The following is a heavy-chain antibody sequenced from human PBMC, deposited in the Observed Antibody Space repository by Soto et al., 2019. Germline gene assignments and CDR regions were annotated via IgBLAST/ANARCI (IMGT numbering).Heavy chain of an antibody. CDR1: GYTFTSYG. CDR3: ARELVPAANTRNYYYYMDV. V-gene: IGHV1-18*01. J-gene: IGHJ6*03. CDR2: ISAYNGNT. D-gene: IGHD2-2*01. Sequence: QVQLVQSGAEVKKPGASVKVSCKASGYTFTSYGISWVRQAPGQGLEWMGWISAYNGNTNYAQKLQGRVTMTTDTSTSTAYIELRSLRSDDTAVYYCARELVPAANTRNYYYYMDVWGKGTTVTVSS.